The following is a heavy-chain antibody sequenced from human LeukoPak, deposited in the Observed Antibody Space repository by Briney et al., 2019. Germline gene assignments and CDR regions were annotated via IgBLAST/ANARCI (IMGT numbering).Heavy chain of an antibody. CDR1: GYTFTSYG. V-gene: IGHV1-18*01. CDR3: ARGGGPMVRGVVRTIDY. Sequence: ASVKVSCKASGYTFTSYGISWVRQAPGQGLEWMGWISAYNGNTNYAQKLQGRVTMTTDTSTSTAYMELRSLRSDDTAVYYCARGGGPMVRGVVRTIDYWGQGTLVTVSS. D-gene: IGHD3-10*01. CDR2: ISAYNGNT. J-gene: IGHJ4*02.